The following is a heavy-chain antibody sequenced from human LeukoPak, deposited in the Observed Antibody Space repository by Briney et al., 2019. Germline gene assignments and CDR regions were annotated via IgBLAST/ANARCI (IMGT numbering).Heavy chain of an antibody. CDR1: GFTFSSYS. Sequence: GGSLRLSCAASGFTFSSYSMNWVRQAPGKGLEWVSSISSSSSYIYYADSVKGRFTISRDNAKNSLYLQMNSLRAEDTAVYYCARGSKTIQPGWYGYYCYMDVWGKGTTVTVSS. D-gene: IGHD5-18*01. J-gene: IGHJ6*03. CDR2: ISSSSSYI. V-gene: IGHV3-21*01. CDR3: ARGSKTIQPGWYGYYCYMDV.